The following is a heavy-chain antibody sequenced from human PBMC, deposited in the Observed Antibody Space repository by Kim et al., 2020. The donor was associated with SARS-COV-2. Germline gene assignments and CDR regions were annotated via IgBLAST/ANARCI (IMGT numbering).Heavy chain of an antibody. J-gene: IGHJ4*02. CDR2: IYSGGST. V-gene: IGHV3-53*01. D-gene: IGHD6-13*01. CDR1: GFTVSSNY. Sequence: GGSLRLSCAASGFTVSSNYMSWVRQAPGKGLEWVSVIYSGGSTYYADSVKGRFTISRDNSKNTLYLQMNSLRAEDTAVYYCARAIAAARPDYWGQGTLVTVSS. CDR3: ARAIAAARPDY.